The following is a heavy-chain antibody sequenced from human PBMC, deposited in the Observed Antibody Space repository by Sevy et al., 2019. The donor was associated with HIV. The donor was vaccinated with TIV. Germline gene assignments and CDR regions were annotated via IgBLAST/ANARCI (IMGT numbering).Heavy chain of an antibody. CDR1: GFTISSYW. Sequence: GGSLRLSCAASGFTISSYWMTWVRQAPGKGPEWVANIKQDGSEKYYVDSVKGRFTISRDNAKNSLSLQMNSLRAEDTALYYCGGPSRIVVVVGGKDFYGMDVWGQGTTVTVSS. CDR3: GGPSRIVVVVGGKDFYGMDV. CDR2: IKQDGSEK. D-gene: IGHD2-15*01. V-gene: IGHV3-7*01. J-gene: IGHJ6*02.